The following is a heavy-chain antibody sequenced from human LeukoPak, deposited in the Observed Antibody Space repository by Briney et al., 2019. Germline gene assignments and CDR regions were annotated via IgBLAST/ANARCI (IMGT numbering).Heavy chain of an antibody. CDR3: ARLPISSTSPGVMDV. J-gene: IGHJ6*03. V-gene: IGHV3-53*01. CDR1: GFTVSSNY. Sequence: PGGSLRLSCAASGFTVSSNYMSWVRQAPGKGLEWVSVTYTGGRTYYAGSVKGRFTISRDNSKNTLYLQMNSLRAEDTAVYYCARLPISSTSPGVMDVWGKGTTVTVSS. D-gene: IGHD2-2*01. CDR2: TYTGGRT.